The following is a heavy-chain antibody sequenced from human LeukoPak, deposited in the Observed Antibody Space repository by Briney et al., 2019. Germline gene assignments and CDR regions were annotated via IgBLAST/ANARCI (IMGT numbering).Heavy chain of an antibody. V-gene: IGHV1-46*01. CDR3: ARSEYSKSIWFDP. D-gene: IGHD6-6*01. CDR2: INPSGGTT. CDR1: GFKFTNFY. J-gene: IGHJ5*02. Sequence: ASVKLSCKASGFKFTNFYFHWVRQAPGQGLEWMGIINPSGGTTTYAQKFQGNITMTRDTSTSTAYMEMTSLTSEDTAVYYCARSEYSKSIWFDPWGQGTLVTVSS.